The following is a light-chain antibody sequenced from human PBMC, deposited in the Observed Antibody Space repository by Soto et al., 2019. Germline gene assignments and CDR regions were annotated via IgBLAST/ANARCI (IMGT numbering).Light chain of an antibody. Sequence: QSALTQPRSVSGSPGQSVTISCTGTSSDVGGYNYVSWFQQHPGKAPKLMIYEVSNRPSGVSNRFSGSKSGNTASLTISGLQAEDEADYCCFSYTSRTTWVFGGGTKLTVL. V-gene: IGLV2-14*01. CDR1: SSDVGGYNY. CDR3: FSYTSRTTWV. CDR2: EVS. J-gene: IGLJ3*02.